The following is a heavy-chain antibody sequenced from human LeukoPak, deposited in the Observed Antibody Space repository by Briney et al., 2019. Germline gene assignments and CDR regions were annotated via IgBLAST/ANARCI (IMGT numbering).Heavy chain of an antibody. J-gene: IGHJ6*02. D-gene: IGHD1-1*01. CDR2: AYYRSKWYN. V-gene: IGHV6-1*01. Sequence: SQTLSLTCDISGDSVSSNSAAWNWIRQSPSRGLEWLGRAYYRSKWYNDYAVSVKSRITINPDTSKNQFSLQLHSVTPEDTAVYYCARDKAGGSTNWHVSGMDVWGQATTVTVSS. CDR3: ARDKAGGSTNWHVSGMDV. CDR1: GDSVSSNSAA.